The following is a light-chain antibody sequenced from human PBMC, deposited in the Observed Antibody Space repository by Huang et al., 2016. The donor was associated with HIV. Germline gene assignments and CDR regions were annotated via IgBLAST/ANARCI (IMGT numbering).Light chain of an antibody. CDR2: DAS. CDR1: QTIGTS. J-gene: IGKJ4*01. Sequence: EIVLTQSPVTLSLSPGHRATLPCRASQTIGTSLAWYQQKSGQAPRLLIYDASNRAAGIPSRFSASGSETDFTLTIDGLDPDDFAIYYCQQRSKWPLTFGGGTKVEMK. CDR3: QQRSKWPLT. V-gene: IGKV3-11*01.